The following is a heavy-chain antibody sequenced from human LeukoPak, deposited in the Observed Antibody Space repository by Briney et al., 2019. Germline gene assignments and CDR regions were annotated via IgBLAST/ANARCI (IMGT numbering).Heavy chain of an antibody. CDR1: GGTFSSYA. D-gene: IGHD4-23*01. Sequence: ASVKVSCKASGGTFSSYAISWERQAPGQGLEWMGRIIPIFGIANYAQKFQGRVTITADKSTSTAYMELSSLRSEDTAVYYCARVSGGNLDYWGQGTLVTVSS. J-gene: IGHJ4*02. V-gene: IGHV1-69*04. CDR3: ARVSGGNLDY. CDR2: IIPIFGIA.